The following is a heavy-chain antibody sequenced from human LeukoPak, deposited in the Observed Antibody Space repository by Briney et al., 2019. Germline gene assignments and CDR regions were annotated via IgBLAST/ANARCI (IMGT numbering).Heavy chain of an antibody. D-gene: IGHD6-19*01. Sequence: GGSLRLSCAASGFTFSSYSMNWVRQAPGKGLGWVSSISSSSSYIYYADSVKGRFTISRDNAKNSLYLQMNSLRAEDTAVYYCARTSSGWYRLVDYWGQGTLVTVSS. J-gene: IGHJ4*02. CDR3: ARTSSGWYRLVDY. CDR2: ISSSSSYI. CDR1: GFTFSSYS. V-gene: IGHV3-21*01.